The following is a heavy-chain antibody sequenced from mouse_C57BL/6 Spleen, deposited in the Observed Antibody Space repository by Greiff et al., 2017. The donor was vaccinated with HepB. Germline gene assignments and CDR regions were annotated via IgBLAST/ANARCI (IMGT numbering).Heavy chain of an antibody. Sequence: VQLQQSGAELVKPGASVKVSCKASGYTFTSYWMHWVKQRPGQGLEWIGRIHPSDSDTNYNQKFKGKATLTVDKSSSTAYLQLSSLTSEDSAVYYCAMKGGLFYYDYFDWYFDVWGTGTTVTVSS. J-gene: IGHJ1*03. D-gene: IGHD2-4*01. V-gene: IGHV1-74*01. CDR3: AMKGGLFYYDYFDWYFDV. CDR2: IHPSDSDT. CDR1: GYTFTSYW.